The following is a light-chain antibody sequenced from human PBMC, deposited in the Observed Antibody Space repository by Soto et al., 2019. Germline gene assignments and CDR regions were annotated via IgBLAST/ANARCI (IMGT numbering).Light chain of an antibody. Sequence: QPVLTQPPSVSGAPGQRVTISCTGNSSNIGAGYAVHWYQQLPGSAPKLLIYTNTNRPSGVPDRFSGSKSGTSASLTITGLQAEDEADYYCQSYDSSLTGSRVFGGGTKVTVL. CDR3: QSYDSSLTGSRV. CDR2: TNT. V-gene: IGLV1-40*01. CDR1: SSNIGAGYA. J-gene: IGLJ3*02.